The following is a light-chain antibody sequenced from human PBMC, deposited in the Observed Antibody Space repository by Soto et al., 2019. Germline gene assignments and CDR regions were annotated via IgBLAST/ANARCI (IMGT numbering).Light chain of an antibody. CDR2: KAS. CDR3: QQHNSAFT. Sequence: DLQMTQSPSTLSASVGDRVTITCRASQSIGRWLAWYQQKPGKAPKLLIYKASTLDSEVPSRFSGSGSGTEFTLTISSLQPDDFATYYCQQHNSAFTFGQGTKLEIK. J-gene: IGKJ2*01. V-gene: IGKV1-5*03. CDR1: QSIGRW.